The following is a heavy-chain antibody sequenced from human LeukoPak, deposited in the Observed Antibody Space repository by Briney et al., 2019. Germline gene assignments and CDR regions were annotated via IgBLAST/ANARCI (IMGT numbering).Heavy chain of an antibody. Sequence: GGSLRLSCAASGFTFSSYGMHWVRQAPGEGLEWVSSISSSSSYIYYADSVKGRFTISRDNAKNSLYLQMNSLRAEDTAVYYCARDEYSSGWYFIDYWGQGTLVTVSS. J-gene: IGHJ4*02. D-gene: IGHD6-19*01. CDR1: GFTFSSYG. V-gene: IGHV3-21*01. CDR3: ARDEYSSGWYFIDY. CDR2: ISSSSSYI.